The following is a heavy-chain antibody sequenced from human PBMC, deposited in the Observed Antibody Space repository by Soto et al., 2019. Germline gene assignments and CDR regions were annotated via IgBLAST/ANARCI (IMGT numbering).Heavy chain of an antibody. J-gene: IGHJ4*02. D-gene: IGHD3-22*01. CDR2: ISAYNGNT. CDR1: GYTFTSYG. CDR3: ARGSGADDSSGYYRRSYDY. V-gene: IGHV1-18*04. Sequence: ASVKVSCKASGYTFTSYGSSWVRQAPGQGLEWMGWISAYNGNTNYAQKLQGRVTMTTDTSTSTAYMELRSLRSDDTAVYYCARGSGADDSSGYYRRSYDYWGQGTLVTVCS.